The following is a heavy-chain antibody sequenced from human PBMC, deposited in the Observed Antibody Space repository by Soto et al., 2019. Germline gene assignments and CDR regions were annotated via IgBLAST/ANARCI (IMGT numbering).Heavy chain of an antibody. Sequence: VQLLESGGGLVQPGGSLRLSCAASGFTFSSYAMSWVRQAPGKGLEWVSVISGSGNNTYYADSVKGRFNISRDNSKNTLNLQMNSLRAEDTALYYCAKIGYSYGFFDYWGQGTLVTVSS. CDR1: GFTFSSYA. J-gene: IGHJ4*02. D-gene: IGHD5-18*01. CDR3: AKIGYSYGFFDY. V-gene: IGHV3-23*01. CDR2: ISGSGNNT.